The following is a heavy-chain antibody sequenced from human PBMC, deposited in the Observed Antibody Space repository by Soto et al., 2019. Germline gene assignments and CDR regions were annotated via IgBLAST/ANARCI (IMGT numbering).Heavy chain of an antibody. CDR1: GGTFSSYT. CDR3: ARGNHRWLQLWYFDL. CDR2: IIPIFGTA. Sequence: QVQLVQSGAEVKKPGSSVTVSCKASGGTFSSYTISWVRQAPGQGLEWMGGIIPIFGTANYAQKFQGSVTLTADDSKSKAYMELSSLRSEDKAVYSCARGNHRWLQLWYFDLWGRGTLVTVSS. J-gene: IGHJ2*01. V-gene: IGHV1-69*12. D-gene: IGHD5-12*01.